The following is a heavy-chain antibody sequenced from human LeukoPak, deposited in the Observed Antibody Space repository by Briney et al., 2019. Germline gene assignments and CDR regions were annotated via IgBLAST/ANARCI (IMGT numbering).Heavy chain of an antibody. Sequence: GGSLRLSCAASGFTFRDYSMTWIRQAPGKGLEWVSTIRADYSNTYYADSVKGRFTISRDNSKTTLYLQMNSLRAEDTALYYCAKGGYTTPFDYWGRGTLVIVSS. V-gene: IGHV3-23*01. CDR1: GFTFRDYS. CDR2: IRADYSNT. J-gene: IGHJ4*02. D-gene: IGHD2-2*02. CDR3: AKGGYTTPFDY.